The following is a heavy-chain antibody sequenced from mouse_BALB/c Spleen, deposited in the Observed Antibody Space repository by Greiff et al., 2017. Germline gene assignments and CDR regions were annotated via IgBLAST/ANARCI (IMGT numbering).Heavy chain of an antibody. J-gene: IGHJ2*01. CDR1: GYTFTSYW. V-gene: IGHV1S81*02. D-gene: IGHD1-1*01. CDR2: INPSNGRT. Sequence: QVQLQQPGAELVKPGASVKLSCKASGYTFTSYWMHWVKQRPGQGLEWIGEINPSNGRTNYNEKFKSKATLTVDKSSSTAYMQLSSLTSEDSAVYYCARPYGSYYFDYWGQGTTLTVSS. CDR3: ARPYGSYYFDY.